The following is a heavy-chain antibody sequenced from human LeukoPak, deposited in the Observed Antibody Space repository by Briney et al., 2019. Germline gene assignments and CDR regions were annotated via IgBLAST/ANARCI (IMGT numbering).Heavy chain of an antibody. CDR3: ARDAGYYDSSGYSAFQH. Sequence: SETLSLTCSVSGASTSTNSYFWGWVRQPPGEGLEWIGNIYYSGRTYYSPSLKSRVTISVDTSKNQFSLKLSSVTAADTAVYYCARDAGYYDSSGYSAFQHWGQGTLVTVSP. J-gene: IGHJ1*01. CDR1: GASTSTNSYF. CDR2: IYYSGRT. V-gene: IGHV4-39*07. D-gene: IGHD3-22*01.